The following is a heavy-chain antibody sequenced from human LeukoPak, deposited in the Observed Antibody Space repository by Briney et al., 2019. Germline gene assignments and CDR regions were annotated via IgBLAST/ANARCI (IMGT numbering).Heavy chain of an antibody. Sequence: PGGSLRLSCVASGFTFSGYWTHWVRQAPGKGLVWVSRIYSDGITTTYADSVKGRFTISRDNAKNTLYLQMNSLRAEDTAVYYCARDFFRSGTHSNDYWGRGTLVTVSS. CDR1: GFTFSGYW. D-gene: IGHD3-10*01. J-gene: IGHJ4*02. V-gene: IGHV3-74*01. CDR3: ARDFFRSGTHSNDY. CDR2: IYSDGITT.